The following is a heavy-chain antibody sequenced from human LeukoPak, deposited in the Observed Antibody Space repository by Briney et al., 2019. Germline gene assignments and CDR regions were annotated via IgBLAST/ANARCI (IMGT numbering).Heavy chain of an antibody. CDR1: GVSISSYY. CDR3: AREARWYSSGWYVVDY. J-gene: IGHJ4*02. Sequence: SETLSLTCTVSGVSISSYYWSWIRQPPGKGLEWIGYIYYSGSTNYNPSLKSRVTISVDTSKNQFSLKLSSVTAADTAVYYCAREARWYSSGWYVVDYWGQGTLVTVSS. CDR2: IYYSGST. V-gene: IGHV4-59*01. D-gene: IGHD6-19*01.